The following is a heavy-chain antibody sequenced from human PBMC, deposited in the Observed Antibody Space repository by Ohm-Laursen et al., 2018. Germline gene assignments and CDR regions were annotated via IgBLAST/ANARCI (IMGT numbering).Heavy chain of an antibody. CDR1: GYSISSGYY. CDR2: IYHSGST. V-gene: IGHV4-38-2*02. Sequence: GTLSLTCTVSGYSISSGYYWGWIRQPPGKGLEGIGSIYHSGSTYYNPSLKSRVTISVDTSKNQFSLKLRSVTAADTAVYYCASGHSYGYDYYYYGVDVWGQGTTVTVSS. D-gene: IGHD5-18*01. CDR3: ASGHSYGYDYYYYGVDV. J-gene: IGHJ6*02.